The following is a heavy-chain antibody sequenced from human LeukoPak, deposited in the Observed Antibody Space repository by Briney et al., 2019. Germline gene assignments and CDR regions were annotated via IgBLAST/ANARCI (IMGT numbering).Heavy chain of an antibody. CDR2: INPSGGST. V-gene: IGHV1-46*01. Sequence: ASVKVSCKASGYTFTSYYMHWVRQAPGQGLERMGIINPSGGSTSYAQKFQGRATMTRDTSTSTVYMELSSLRSEDTAVYYCARDGYVSSGWYSMGFDPWGQGTLVTVSS. CDR3: ARDGYVSSGWYSMGFDP. D-gene: IGHD6-19*01. J-gene: IGHJ5*02. CDR1: GYTFTSYY.